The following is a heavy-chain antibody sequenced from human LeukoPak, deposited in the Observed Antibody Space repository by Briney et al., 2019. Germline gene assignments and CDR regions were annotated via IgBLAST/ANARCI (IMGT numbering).Heavy chain of an antibody. V-gene: IGHV4-61*02. J-gene: IGHJ2*01. CDR3: ARDFMYYDSSGYYYKYFDL. Sequence: PSQTLSLTCTVSGGSISSGSYYWSWIRQPAGKGLEWIGRIYTSGSTNYNPSLKSRVTISVDTSKNQFSLKLSSVTAADTAVYYCARDFMYYDSSGYYYKYFDLWGRGTLVTVSS. CDR1: GGSISSGSYY. D-gene: IGHD3-22*01. CDR2: IYTSGST.